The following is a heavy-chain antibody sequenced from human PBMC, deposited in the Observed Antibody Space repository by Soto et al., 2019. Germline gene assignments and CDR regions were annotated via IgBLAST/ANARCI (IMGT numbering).Heavy chain of an antibody. D-gene: IGHD3-10*01. CDR1: GYTFTGYY. CDR2: INPNSGGT. CDR3: ARARGLRGSGYYGMDV. J-gene: IGHJ6*02. Sequence: QVQLVQSGAEAKKPGASVKVSCKASGYTFTGYYMHWVRQAPGQGLEWMGWINPNSGGTNYAQKFQGRVTMTRDTSISTAYMELSRLRSDDTAVYYCARARGLRGSGYYGMDVWGQGTTVTVSS. V-gene: IGHV1-2*02.